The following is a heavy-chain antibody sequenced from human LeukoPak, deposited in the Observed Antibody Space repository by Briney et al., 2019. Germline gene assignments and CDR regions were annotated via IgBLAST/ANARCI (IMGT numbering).Heavy chain of an antibody. J-gene: IGHJ6*03. Sequence: ASVKVSCKASGYTFTSNGISWVRQAPGQGLEWMGWISAYNGNTNYEQKLQGRVTMTTDTSTSTAYMELRSLRSDDTAVYYCARGPIIDIVIIPAADDYYYMDVWGKGTTVTVSS. CDR3: ARGPIIDIVIIPAADDYYYMDV. CDR2: ISAYNGNT. CDR1: GYTFTSNG. V-gene: IGHV1-18*01. D-gene: IGHD2-2*01.